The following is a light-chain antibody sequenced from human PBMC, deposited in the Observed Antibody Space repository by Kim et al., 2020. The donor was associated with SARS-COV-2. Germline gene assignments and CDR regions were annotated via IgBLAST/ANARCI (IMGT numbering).Light chain of an antibody. V-gene: IGKV3-20*01. CDR2: DTS. Sequence: EIVLTQSPGTLSLSPGERATLSCRASQSVSSNYLAWYQQKPGQAPRLLIYDTSTRATGIPDRFSGSGSGTDFTLTISRLEPEDFAVYFCQQYGNLINFRQGTRLDIK. CDR1: QSVSSNY. J-gene: IGKJ5*01. CDR3: QQYGNLIN.